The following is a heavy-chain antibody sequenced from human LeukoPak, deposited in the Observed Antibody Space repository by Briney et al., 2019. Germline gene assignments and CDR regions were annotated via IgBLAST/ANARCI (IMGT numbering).Heavy chain of an antibody. V-gene: IGHV1-46*01. D-gene: IGHD2-2*01. Sequence: ASVKVSCKASGGTFSSYAISWVRQAPGQGLEWMGIINPSGGSTSYAQKFQGRVTMTRDTSTSTVYMELSSLRSEDTAVYYCARALRYCSSTSCYGSRMGIDYWGQGTLVTVSS. J-gene: IGHJ4*02. CDR3: ARALRYCSSTSCYGSRMGIDY. CDR2: INPSGGST. CDR1: GGTFSSYA.